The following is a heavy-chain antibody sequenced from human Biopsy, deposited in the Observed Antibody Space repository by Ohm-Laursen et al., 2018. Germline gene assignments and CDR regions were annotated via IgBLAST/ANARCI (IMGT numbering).Heavy chain of an antibody. D-gene: IGHD5-24*01. V-gene: IGHV4-59*07. Sequence: SDTLSLTCTVSGGSIDSYYWSWIRQPPGKALEWIGYINFTGRTNYNPYLKSLVTMSVNTSKKQFSLRLSSVTAADTAVYYCASAGYNPDWNFDLWGRGTRVTVSS. CDR1: GGSIDSYY. CDR3: ASAGYNPDWNFDL. J-gene: IGHJ2*01. CDR2: INFTGRT.